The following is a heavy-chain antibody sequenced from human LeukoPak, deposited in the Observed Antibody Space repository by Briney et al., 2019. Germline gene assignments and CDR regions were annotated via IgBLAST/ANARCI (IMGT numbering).Heavy chain of an antibody. J-gene: IGHJ4*02. CDR3: AKVSFRGYSYDAFDY. V-gene: IGHV3-30*02. Sequence: GGSLRLSCAASGFTFRSYGMHWVRQAPGKGLEWVTFIRYDGSNKYYTDSVKGRFTISRDNSKNTLYLQMNSLRTEDTAVYYCAKVSFRGYSYDAFDYWGQGTLVTVSS. CDR2: IRYDGSNK. D-gene: IGHD5-18*01. CDR1: GFTFRSYG.